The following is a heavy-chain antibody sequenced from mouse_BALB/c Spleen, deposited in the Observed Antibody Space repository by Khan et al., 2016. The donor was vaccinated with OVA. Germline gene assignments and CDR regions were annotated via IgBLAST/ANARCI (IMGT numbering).Heavy chain of an antibody. D-gene: IGHD1-2*01. Sequence: VQLQQSGPELVKPGASVKISRKAPGYTFTDYNMDWVKQSHGESLEWIGYIFPNNGGTGYNQKFKTKATLTVDNSSSTAYMELRSLTSEDSAVYYCGRSGYGSFAYWGQGTLVTVSA. J-gene: IGHJ3*01. CDR2: IFPNNGGT. CDR1: GYTFTDYN. V-gene: IGHV1S29*02. CDR3: GRSGYGSFAY.